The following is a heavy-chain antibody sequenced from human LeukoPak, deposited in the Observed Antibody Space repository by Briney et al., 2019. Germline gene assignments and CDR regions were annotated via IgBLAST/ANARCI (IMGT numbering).Heavy chain of an antibody. CDR2: IYPGGSDT. CDR1: GYSFTSYW. Sequence: GESLKISCKGSGYSFTSYWIGWVRQMPGKGLEWMGIIYPGGSDTRYSPSFQGQVTISADKSISTAYLQWSSLKASDTAMYYCARLAGYDSSGYYPEAFDYWGQGTLVTVSS. D-gene: IGHD3-22*01. V-gene: IGHV5-51*01. CDR3: ARLAGYDSSGYYPEAFDY. J-gene: IGHJ4*02.